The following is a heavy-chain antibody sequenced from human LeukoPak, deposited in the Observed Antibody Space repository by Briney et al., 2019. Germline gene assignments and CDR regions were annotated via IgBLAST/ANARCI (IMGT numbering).Heavy chain of an antibody. Sequence: TTSETLSLTCAVSGYSISSSYYWSWIRQPPGKGLEWIGYIYYSGSTNYNPSLKSRVTISVDTSKNQFSLKLSSVTAADTAAYYCARGSGYDFDYWGQGTLVTVSS. CDR3: ARGSGYDFDY. CDR1: GYSISSSYY. J-gene: IGHJ4*02. V-gene: IGHV4-61*01. D-gene: IGHD5-12*01. CDR2: IYYSGST.